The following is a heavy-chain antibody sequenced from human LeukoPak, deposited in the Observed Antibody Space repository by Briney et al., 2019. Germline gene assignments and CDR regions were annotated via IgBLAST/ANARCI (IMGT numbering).Heavy chain of an antibody. Sequence: SETLSLTCTVSGGSISSYYWSWIRQPPGKGLEWIGYIYYSGSTNYNPSLKSRVTISVDTSKNQFSLKLSSVTAADTAVYYCARRPVYASDLDYWGQGTLVTVSS. CDR2: IYYSGST. CDR3: ARRPVYASDLDY. J-gene: IGHJ4*02. V-gene: IGHV4-59*01. D-gene: IGHD2-8*01. CDR1: GGSISSYY.